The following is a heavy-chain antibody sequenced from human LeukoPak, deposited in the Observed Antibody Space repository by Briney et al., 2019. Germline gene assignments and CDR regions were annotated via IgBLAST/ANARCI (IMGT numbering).Heavy chain of an antibody. D-gene: IGHD3-10*01. CDR1: GFTFSSYG. CDR3: AKEAQYYLDY. CDR2: ISYDGSNK. Sequence: GGSLRLSCAASGFTFSSYGMHWARQAPGKGLEWVAVISYDGSNKYYADSVKGRFTISRDNSKNTLYLQMNSLRAEDTAVYYCAKEAQYYLDYWGQGTLVTVSS. J-gene: IGHJ4*02. V-gene: IGHV3-30*18.